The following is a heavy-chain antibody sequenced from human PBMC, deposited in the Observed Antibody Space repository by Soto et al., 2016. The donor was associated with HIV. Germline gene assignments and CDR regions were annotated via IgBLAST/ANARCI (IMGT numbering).Heavy chain of an antibody. Sequence: EVQLLESGGGLVQPGGSLRLPCAASGFTFSSYAMSWVRQAPGKGLEWVSGIVGSGRNTYYADSVKGRFTISRDNSRNTLYLQMNSLRAEDTAVYYCAKDSSSWSSHDHWGQGNPWSPSPQ. D-gene: IGHD6-13*01. CDR1: GFTFSSYA. CDR3: AKDSSSWSSHDH. V-gene: IGHV3-23*01. CDR2: IVGSGRNT. J-gene: IGHJ4*02.